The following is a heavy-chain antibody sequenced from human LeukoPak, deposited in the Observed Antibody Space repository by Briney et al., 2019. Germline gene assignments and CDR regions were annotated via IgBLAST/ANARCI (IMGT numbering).Heavy chain of an antibody. D-gene: IGHD6-13*01. V-gene: IGHV3-21*01. J-gene: IGHJ4*02. Sequence: PGGSLRLSCAASGFTFSSYSMNWVRQAPGKGLEWVSSISSSNSYIYYADSVKGRFTISRDNAKNSLYLQMHSLRAEDTAVFYCARRDTSGWYYYDYWGQGTLVTVSS. CDR3: ARRDTSGWYYYDY. CDR2: ISSSNSYI. CDR1: GFTFSSYS.